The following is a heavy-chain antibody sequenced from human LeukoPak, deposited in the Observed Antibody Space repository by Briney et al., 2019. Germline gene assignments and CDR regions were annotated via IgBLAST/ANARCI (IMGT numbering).Heavy chain of an antibody. CDR3: ARGVTYSRDFDY. Sequence: SETLSLTCTVSGGSISSGGYYWSWIRQHPGKGLERIGYIYYSGSTYYNPSLKSRVTISVDTSKNQFSLKLSSVTAADTAVYYCARGVTYSRDFDYWGQGTLVTVSS. J-gene: IGHJ4*02. V-gene: IGHV4-31*03. CDR1: GGSISSGGYY. CDR2: IYYSGST. D-gene: IGHD6-13*01.